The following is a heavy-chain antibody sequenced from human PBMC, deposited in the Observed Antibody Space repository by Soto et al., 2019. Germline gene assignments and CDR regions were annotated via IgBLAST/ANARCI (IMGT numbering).Heavy chain of an antibody. CDR1: GFTFNNYG. J-gene: IGHJ4*02. CDR2: ISYDGSNE. CDR3: ANSYHCSSTSCSDY. Sequence: GGSLRLSCAASGFTFNNYGMHWVRQAPGKGLEWVAVISYDGSNEYYADSVKGRFTISRDNSKNTLYLQMNSLRAEDTAVYYCANSYHCSSTSCSDYWGQGTLVTVSS. D-gene: IGHD2-2*01. V-gene: IGHV3-30*18.